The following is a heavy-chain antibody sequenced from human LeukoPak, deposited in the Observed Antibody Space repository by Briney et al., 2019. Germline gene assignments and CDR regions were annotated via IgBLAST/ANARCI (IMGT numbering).Heavy chain of an antibody. V-gene: IGHV4-59*01. CDR3: ARDPGGNNDDAFDI. CDR1: SGSISSYY. J-gene: IGHJ3*02. CDR2: IYYSGST. D-gene: IGHD3-16*01. Sequence: PSETLSLTCTVSSGSISSYYWSWIRQPPGKGLEWIGYIYYSGSTNYNPSLKSRVTISADTSKNQFSLNLSSVTAADTAVYYCARDPGGNNDDAFDIWGQGTMVTVSS.